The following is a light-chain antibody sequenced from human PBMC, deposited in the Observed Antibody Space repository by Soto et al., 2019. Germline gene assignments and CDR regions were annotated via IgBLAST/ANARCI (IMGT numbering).Light chain of an antibody. CDR3: RSYTSRSPYD. CDR2: EVS. CDR1: SRDVGGYNY. J-gene: IGLJ1*01. V-gene: IGLV2-14*01. Sequence: QSVLTQPASVSGSPGQSITISCTGTSRDVGGYNYVSWYQQHPGKAPKLMIYEVSNRPSGVSNRFSGSKSGNTASLTISGLQAEYGADYYCRSYTSRSPYDLGTGTK.